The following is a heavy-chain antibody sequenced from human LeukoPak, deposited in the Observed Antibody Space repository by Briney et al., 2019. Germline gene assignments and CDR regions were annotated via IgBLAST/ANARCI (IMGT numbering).Heavy chain of an antibody. V-gene: IGHV3-23*01. J-gene: IGHJ5*02. CDR2: ISGSGGGT. CDR3: AKERASYGSGSCFDP. D-gene: IGHD3-10*01. CDR1: GFTFSNAW. Sequence: GGSLRLSCAASGFTFSNAWMTWVRQAPGKGLEWDSGISGSGGGTYYADSVKGRFTISRDNSKNTLYLQMNSLRTDDTALYYCAKERASYGSGSCFDPWGQGTLVTVSS.